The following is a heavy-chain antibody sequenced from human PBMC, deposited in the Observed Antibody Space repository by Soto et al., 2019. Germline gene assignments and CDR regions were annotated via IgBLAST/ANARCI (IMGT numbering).Heavy chain of an antibody. CDR2: IYYSGST. CDR1: GGSISSSSYY. CDR3: ARQVDTAMGVYYYYGMDV. Sequence: SETLSLTCTVSGGSISSSSYYWGWIRQPPGKGLEWIGSIYYSGSTYYNPSLKSRVTISVDTSKNQFSLKLSSVTAADTAVYYCARQVDTAMGVYYYYGMDVWGQGTTVTVSS. V-gene: IGHV4-39*01. D-gene: IGHD5-18*01. J-gene: IGHJ6*02.